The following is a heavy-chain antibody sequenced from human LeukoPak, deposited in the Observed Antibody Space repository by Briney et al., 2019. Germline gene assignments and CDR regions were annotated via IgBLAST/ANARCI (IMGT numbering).Heavy chain of an antibody. Sequence: GGSLRLSCAASGFTFSDFWMGWVRQASGKGLEWVANINQDGSGNYYVDSVKGRFTISRDNAKNSLYLQMNSLRAEDTAVYYCTKGRSNHYWGQGTLVTVST. CDR1: GFTFSDFW. J-gene: IGHJ4*02. CDR2: INQDGSGN. D-gene: IGHD3-10*01. CDR3: TKGRSNHY. V-gene: IGHV3-7*01.